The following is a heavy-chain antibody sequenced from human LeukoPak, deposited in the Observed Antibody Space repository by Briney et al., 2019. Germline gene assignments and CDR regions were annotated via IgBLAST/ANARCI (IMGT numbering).Heavy chain of an antibody. CDR2: ISGSGGST. V-gene: IGHV3-23*01. Sequence: GGSLRLSCAASGFTFSTYAMSWVRQAPGKGLEWVSAISGSGGSTYYADSVKGRFTISRDNSKNTLYLQMNSLRAEDTAVYYCAKSPGSDYLFDYWGQGTLVTVSS. J-gene: IGHJ4*02. D-gene: IGHD3-22*01. CDR1: GFTFSTYA. CDR3: AKSPGSDYLFDY.